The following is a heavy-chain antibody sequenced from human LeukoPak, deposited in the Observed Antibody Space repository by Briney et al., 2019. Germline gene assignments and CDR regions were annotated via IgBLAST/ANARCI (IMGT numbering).Heavy chain of an antibody. CDR2: IYYSGST. D-gene: IGHD6-13*01. CDR1: GGSISSSSYY. J-gene: IGHJ4*02. V-gene: IGHV4-39*01. Sequence: SETLSLTCTVSGGSISSSSYYWGWIRQPPGKGLEWIGSIYYSGSTYYNPSLKSRVTISVDTSKNQFSLKLSSVTAADTAVYYCAGSMTYRSTWYTDYWGQGTLVTVSS. CDR3: AGSMTYRSTWYTDY.